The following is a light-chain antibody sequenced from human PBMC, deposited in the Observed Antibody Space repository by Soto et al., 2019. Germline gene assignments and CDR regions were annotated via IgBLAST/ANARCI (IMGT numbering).Light chain of an antibody. V-gene: IGLV2-11*01. CDR1: SSDVGGYNF. Sequence: QSVLTQPRSVSGSPGQSVAISCTGTSSDVGGYNFVSWYQQHPGKAPKLIIYDVSKRPSGVPDRFSGSKSGNTASLTRSGLQAEDEADYYCCSYAGSYTLWVFGGGTKLTVL. CDR2: DVS. J-gene: IGLJ3*02. CDR3: CSYAGSYTLWV.